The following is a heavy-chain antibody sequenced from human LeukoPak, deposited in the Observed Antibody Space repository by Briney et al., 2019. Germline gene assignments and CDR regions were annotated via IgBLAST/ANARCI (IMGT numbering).Heavy chain of an antibody. Sequence: SVKVSCKASGGTFSSYAISWVRQAPGQRLEWMGRIIPILGIANYAQKFQGRVTITADKSTSTAYMELSSLRSEDTAVYYCARDKEADAFDIWGQGTMVTVSS. V-gene: IGHV1-69*04. CDR1: GGTFSSYA. CDR2: IIPILGIA. CDR3: ARDKEADAFDI. J-gene: IGHJ3*02.